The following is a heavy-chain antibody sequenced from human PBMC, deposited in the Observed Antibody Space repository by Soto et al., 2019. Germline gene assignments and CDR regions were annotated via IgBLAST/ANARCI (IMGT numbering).Heavy chain of an antibody. D-gene: IGHD5-18*01. V-gene: IGHV1-69*01. CDR2: VIPLFGTA. CDR1: GGIFTNNA. J-gene: IGHJ6*02. Sequence: QVQVVQSGAEVKKPGSSVKVSCKVSGGIFTNNAISWVRQAPRQGLEWLGGVIPLFGTAYYAQIFRGRLRISADGATTTAYMELSGLTSADTAVYFCATGGHNDGYNFYHGMDVWGQGTTVTVS. CDR3: ATGGHNDGYNFYHGMDV.